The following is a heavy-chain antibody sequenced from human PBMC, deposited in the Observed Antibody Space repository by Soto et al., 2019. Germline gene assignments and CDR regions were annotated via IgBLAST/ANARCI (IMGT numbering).Heavy chain of an antibody. CDR1: GFTFGDYA. J-gene: IGHJ4*02. D-gene: IGHD2-15*01. CDR2: IRSKAYGGTT. CDR3: TRASCSGGSCLGLFGY. Sequence: EVQLVESGGGLVQPGRSLRLSCTASGFTFGDYAMSWVRQAPGKGLEWVGFIRSKAYGGTTEYAASVKGRFTISRDDSKSIAYLQMNSLKTEDTAVYYCTRASCSGGSCLGLFGYWGQGTLVTVSS. V-gene: IGHV3-49*04.